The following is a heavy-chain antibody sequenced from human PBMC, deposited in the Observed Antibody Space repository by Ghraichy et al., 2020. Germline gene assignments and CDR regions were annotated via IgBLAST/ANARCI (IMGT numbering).Heavy chain of an antibody. Sequence: GGSLRLSCAASGFTFSNAWMSWVRQAPGKGLEWVGRIKSKTDGGTTDYAAPVKGRFTISRDDSKNTLYLQMNSLKTEDTAVYYCTTVPFLEWLYFDYWGQGTLVTVSS. V-gene: IGHV3-15*01. CDR3: TTVPFLEWLYFDY. CDR2: IKSKTDGGTT. J-gene: IGHJ4*02. CDR1: GFTFSNAW. D-gene: IGHD3-3*01.